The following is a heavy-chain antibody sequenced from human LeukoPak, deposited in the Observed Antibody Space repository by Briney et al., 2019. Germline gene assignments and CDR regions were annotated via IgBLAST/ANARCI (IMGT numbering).Heavy chain of an antibody. CDR2: IYSGGST. V-gene: IGHV3-53*01. J-gene: IGHJ1*01. D-gene: IGHD2-21*01. CDR1: GVTVVTNS. Sequence: GGFLRLSCAASGVTVVTNSMSWARQSPGKGLEWVSVIYSGGSTYNADSVNGRFTVSRDNSRNTLFLQMNNLRAEDTALYFCASAREYCGSAECYEYFQHWGQGTLVIVSS. CDR3: ASAREYCGSAECYEYFQH.